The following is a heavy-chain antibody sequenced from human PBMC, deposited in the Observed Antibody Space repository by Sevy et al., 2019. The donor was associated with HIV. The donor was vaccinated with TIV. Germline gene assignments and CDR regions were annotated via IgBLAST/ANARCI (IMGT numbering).Heavy chain of an antibody. CDR1: GFTFSIYA. CDR2: ISGSVGST. D-gene: IGHD3-22*01. J-gene: IGHJ4*02. Sequence: GGSLRLSCAASGFTFSIYAMSWVRQAPGKGLDWVSGISGSVGSTYYADSVKGRFTISRDNSKNTLYLQMNSLRAEDTAVYYCAKDQLYDTSFFDYCGQGTLVTVSS. V-gene: IGHV3-23*01. CDR3: AKDQLYDTSFFDY.